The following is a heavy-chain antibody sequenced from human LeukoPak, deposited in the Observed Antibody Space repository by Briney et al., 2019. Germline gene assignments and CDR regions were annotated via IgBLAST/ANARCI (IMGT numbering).Heavy chain of an antibody. V-gene: IGHV1-2*02. J-gene: IGHJ4*02. CDR2: INPNSGGT. D-gene: IGHD6-13*01. CDR3: ARAHSSSLGDYFDS. CDR1: GYTFTGYY. Sequence: ASVKVSCKASGYTFTGYYMHWVRQAPGQGLEWMGWINPNSGGTNYAQKFQGRVTMTRDTSISTAYMELSRLRSDDTAVYYCARAHSSSLGDYFDSWGQGTLVTVSS.